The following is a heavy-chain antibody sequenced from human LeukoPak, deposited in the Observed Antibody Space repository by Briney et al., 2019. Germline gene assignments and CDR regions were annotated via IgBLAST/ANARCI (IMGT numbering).Heavy chain of an antibody. CDR3: AKDRAYGQFLWGNDY. CDR1: GFTFNSYA. V-gene: IGHV3-30*02. CDR2: IRNDGGDK. D-gene: IGHD2-21*01. Sequence: PGGSLRLSCAASGFTFNSYAMNWVRQAPGKGLEWVAFIRNDGGDKYYAVSVKGRFTISRDNSKNTLYLQMNSLRVEDTALYYCAKDRAYGQFLWGNDYWGQGTLVTVSS. J-gene: IGHJ4*02.